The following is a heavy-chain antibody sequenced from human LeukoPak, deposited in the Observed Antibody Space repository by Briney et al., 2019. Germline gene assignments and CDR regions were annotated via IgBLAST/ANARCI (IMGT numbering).Heavy chain of an antibody. D-gene: IGHD5-24*01. CDR1: GYTFTSYG. Sequence: ASVKVSCKASGYTFTSYGISWMRQAPGQGLEWMGWISAYNGNTNYAQKFQGRATMTTDTSTSTAYMELRSLRSDDTAVYYCAREGMATITRDAFDIWGQGTMVTVSS. CDR2: ISAYNGNT. V-gene: IGHV1-18*01. CDR3: AREGMATITRDAFDI. J-gene: IGHJ3*02.